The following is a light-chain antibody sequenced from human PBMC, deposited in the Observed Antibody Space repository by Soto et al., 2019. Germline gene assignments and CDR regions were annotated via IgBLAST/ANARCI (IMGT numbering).Light chain of an antibody. Sequence: EIVLTQSPGTLSLSPGERGTLSCRASQSVSSSYLAWYQQKPGQAPRLLIYGASSRATGIPDRFSGSGSGTDFTLTISSLQPEDFATYYCQQYNSYSQTFGQGTKVDI. V-gene: IGKV3-20*01. J-gene: IGKJ1*01. CDR1: QSVSSSY. CDR3: QQYNSYSQT. CDR2: GAS.